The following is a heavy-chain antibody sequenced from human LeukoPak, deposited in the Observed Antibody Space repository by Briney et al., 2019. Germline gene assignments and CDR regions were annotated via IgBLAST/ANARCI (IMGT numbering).Heavy chain of an antibody. CDR2: IIPIFGTA. D-gene: IGHD3-22*01. Sequence: SVKVSCKASGGTFSSYAISWVQQAPGQGLEWMGGIIPIFGTANYAQKFQGRVTITADESTSTAYMELSSLRSEDTAVYYCARGRDYYDSSYYFDYWGQGTLVTVSS. V-gene: IGHV1-69*01. CDR3: ARGRDYYDSSYYFDY. CDR1: GGTFSSYA. J-gene: IGHJ4*02.